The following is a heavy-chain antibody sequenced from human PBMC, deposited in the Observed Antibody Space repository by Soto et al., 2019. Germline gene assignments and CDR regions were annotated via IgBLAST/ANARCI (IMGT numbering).Heavy chain of an antibody. J-gene: IGHJ5*02. CDR2: IYYSGST. CDR1: GGSISSGDYY. V-gene: IGHV4-30-4*01. CDR3: ARVYYYDSSGYYPGHNWFDP. Sequence: SETLSLTCTVSGGSISSGDYYWSWIRQPPGKGLEWIGYIYYSGSTYYNPSLKSRVTISVDTSKNQFSLKLSSVTAADTAVYYCARVYYYDSSGYYPGHNWFDPWGQGTLVTVSS. D-gene: IGHD3-22*01.